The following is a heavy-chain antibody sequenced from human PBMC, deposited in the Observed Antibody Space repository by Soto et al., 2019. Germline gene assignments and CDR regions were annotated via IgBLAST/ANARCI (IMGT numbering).Heavy chain of an antibody. Sequence: PSETLSLTCTVSGGSISSGDYYWIWIRQPPGKGLEWIGYIYYSGSTYYNPSLKSRVTISVDTSKNQFSLKLSSVTAADTAVYYCARVGAAAGLDPWGQGTLVTVSS. D-gene: IGHD6-13*01. CDR2: IYYSGST. CDR3: ARVGAAAGLDP. J-gene: IGHJ5*02. V-gene: IGHV4-30-4*01. CDR1: GGSISSGDYY.